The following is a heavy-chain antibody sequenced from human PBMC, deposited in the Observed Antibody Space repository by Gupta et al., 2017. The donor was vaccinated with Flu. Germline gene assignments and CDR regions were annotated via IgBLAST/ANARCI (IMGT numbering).Heavy chain of an antibody. D-gene: IGHD2-2*01. J-gene: IGHJ6*02. CDR3: ARAWCSSTSGHYYYYGMDV. Sequence: EVQLVESGGGLVQPGGSLRLSCAASGFTFSNYDMHWVRQATGKGLEWVSTIGTAGDTYYPGSVKGRFTISRESARNSLYLQMNSLRAGDTAVYYCARAWCSSTSGHYYYYGMDVWGQGTTVTVSS. CDR2: IGTAGDT. V-gene: IGHV3-13*01. CDR1: GFTFSNYD.